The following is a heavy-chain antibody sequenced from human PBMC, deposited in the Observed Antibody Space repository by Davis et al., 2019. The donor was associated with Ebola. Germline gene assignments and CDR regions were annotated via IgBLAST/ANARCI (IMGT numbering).Heavy chain of an antibody. CDR3: ARRLVVPAAMRYYYYYGMDV. V-gene: IGHV3-30-3*01. CDR2: ISYDGSNK. D-gene: IGHD2-2*01. Sequence: GESLKISCAASGFTFSSYAMHWVRQAPGKGLEWVAVISYDGSNKYYADSVKGRFTISRDNSKNTLYLQMNSLRAEDTAVYYCARRLVVPAAMRYYYYYGMDVWGQGTTVTVSS. J-gene: IGHJ6*02. CDR1: GFTFSSYA.